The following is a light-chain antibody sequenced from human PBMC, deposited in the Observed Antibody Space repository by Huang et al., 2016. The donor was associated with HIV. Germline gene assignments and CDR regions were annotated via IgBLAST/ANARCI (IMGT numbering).Light chain of an antibody. CDR2: DAS. J-gene: IGKJ3*01. V-gene: IGKV3-11*01. Sequence: EIVLTQSPATLSLSPGERATLSCRASQSVSTYLAWYQQQPGQAPRLLIYDASNTATGIPARFSGSGSGTDFTLTISNLEPEDFAVYYCQQRSNWPLLTFGPGTKV. CDR3: QQRSNWPLLT. CDR1: QSVSTY.